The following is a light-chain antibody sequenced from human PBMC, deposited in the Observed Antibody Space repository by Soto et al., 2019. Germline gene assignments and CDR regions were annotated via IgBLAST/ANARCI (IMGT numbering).Light chain of an antibody. CDR3: CSYAGSTTFVI. Sequence: QSALTQPASVSGSPGQSITISCTGTSSEVGSYNLVSWYQQHPGKAPKLVIYDDTKRPSGVSNRFSGSKSGNTASLTISGLQAEDEADYSCCSYAGSTTFVIFCGGTKLTVL. J-gene: IGLJ2*01. CDR1: SSEVGSYNL. V-gene: IGLV2-23*02. CDR2: DDT.